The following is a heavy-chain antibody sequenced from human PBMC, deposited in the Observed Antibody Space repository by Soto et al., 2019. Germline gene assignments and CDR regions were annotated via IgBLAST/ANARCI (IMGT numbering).Heavy chain of an antibody. V-gene: IGHV4-31*03. CDR3: ARGAYYYDSSGYYPNFDY. D-gene: IGHD3-22*01. CDR2: IYYSGST. Sequence: QVQLQESGPGLVKPSQTLSLTCTVSGGSISSGGYYWSWIRQHPGKGLEWIGYIYYSGSTYYNPSLKSRVTISVDTSNNQFSLKLSSVTAADTAVYYCARGAYYYDSSGYYPNFDYWGQGTLVTVSS. J-gene: IGHJ4*02. CDR1: GGSISSGGYY.